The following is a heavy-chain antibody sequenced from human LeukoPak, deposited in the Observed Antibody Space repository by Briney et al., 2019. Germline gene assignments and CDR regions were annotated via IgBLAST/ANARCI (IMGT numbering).Heavy chain of an antibody. CDR1: GGSFSGYY. CDR2: INHSGST. Sequence: SETLSLTCAVYGGSFSGYYWSWIRQPPGKGLEWIGEINHSGSTNYNPSLKSRVTISVDTSKNQFSLRLSSVTAADTAVYYCARCRGIPLAGRTRNLAYWGQGTLVTVSS. CDR3: ARCRGIPLAGRTRNLAY. J-gene: IGHJ4*02. V-gene: IGHV4-34*01. D-gene: IGHD6-19*01.